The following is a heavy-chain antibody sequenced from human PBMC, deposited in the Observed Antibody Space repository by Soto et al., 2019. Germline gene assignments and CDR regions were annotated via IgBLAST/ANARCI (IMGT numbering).Heavy chain of an antibody. D-gene: IGHD3-3*01. J-gene: IGHJ6*02. CDR1: GYRFTSHG. CDR3: ARDDLWSGPGMDV. V-gene: IGHV1-18*04. Sequence: ASVHVTCKASGYRFTSHGISWVRQAHGQGLEWMGWISANKNNPYYAQRLQERVTVTTARSTSTTYMELRSLTSDDTDVYSCARDDLWSGPGMDVWGQGTTVTVSS. CDR2: ISANKNNP.